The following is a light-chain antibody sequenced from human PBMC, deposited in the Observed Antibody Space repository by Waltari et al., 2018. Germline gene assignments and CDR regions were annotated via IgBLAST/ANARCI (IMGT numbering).Light chain of an antibody. Sequence: AIRITQSPSSLSASTGDRVTITCRASQGISSYLAWYQQKPVKAPNLLIYAASTLQSGVPSRFSGSGSGTDFTLTISCLQSEDFATYYCQQYYSYLTFGQGTKLEIK. V-gene: IGKV1-8*01. J-gene: IGKJ2*01. CDR1: QGISSY. CDR2: AAS. CDR3: QQYYSYLT.